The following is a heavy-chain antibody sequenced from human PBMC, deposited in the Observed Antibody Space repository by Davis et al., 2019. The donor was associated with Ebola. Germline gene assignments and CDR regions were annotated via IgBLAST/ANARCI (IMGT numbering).Heavy chain of an antibody. CDR1: GGSVSSGSYY. Sequence: MPSETLSLTCTVSGGSVSSGSYYWSCIRQPPGKGLEWIGYIYYSGSTNYNPSLKSRVTISVDTSKNQFSLKLSSVTAADTAVYYCASGVPAATRHDPWGQGTLVTVSS. CDR2: IYYSGST. J-gene: IGHJ5*02. V-gene: IGHV4-61*01. D-gene: IGHD2-2*01. CDR3: ASGVPAATRHDP.